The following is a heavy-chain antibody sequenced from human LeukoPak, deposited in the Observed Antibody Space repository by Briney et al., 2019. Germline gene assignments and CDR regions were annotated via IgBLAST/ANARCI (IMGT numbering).Heavy chain of an antibody. J-gene: IGHJ5*02. CDR1: GGSFSGYY. V-gene: IGHV4-34*01. Sequence: SETLSLTCAVYGGSFSGYYWSWIRQPPGKGLEWIGEINHSGSTNYNPSLKSRVTISVDTSKNQFSLKLSSVTAADTAVYYCARHRPRITMIVVVISYNWFDPWGQGTLVTVSS. CDR3: ARHRPRITMIVVVISYNWFDP. CDR2: INHSGST. D-gene: IGHD3-22*01.